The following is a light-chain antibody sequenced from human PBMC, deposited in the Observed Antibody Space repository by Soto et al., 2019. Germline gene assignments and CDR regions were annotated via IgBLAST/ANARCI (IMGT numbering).Light chain of an antibody. J-gene: IGKJ3*01. CDR2: DAS. CDR1: QDINNY. Sequence: DIQMTQSPSSLSASVGDRVTITCQASQDINNYLNWYQQKPGKAPKLLIYDASNLETGVPSRFSGSGSGTDFTFTISSLQPEDIATYYCQHYDNLPFTFGPGTKVDIK. V-gene: IGKV1-33*01. CDR3: QHYDNLPFT.